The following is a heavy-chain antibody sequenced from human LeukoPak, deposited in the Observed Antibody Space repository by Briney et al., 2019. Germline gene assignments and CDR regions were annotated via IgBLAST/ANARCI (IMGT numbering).Heavy chain of an antibody. CDR3: ASQRTTGDAFDI. D-gene: IGHD4-17*01. CDR2: ISAYNGNT. CDR1: GYTFTSYG. J-gene: IGHJ3*02. Sequence: ASVKVSCKASGYTFTSYGISWVRQAPGQGLEWMGWISAYNGNTNYAQKLQGRVTMTTDTSTSTAYMELRSLRSDDKAVYYCASQRTTGDAFDIWGQGTMVTVSS. V-gene: IGHV1-18*01.